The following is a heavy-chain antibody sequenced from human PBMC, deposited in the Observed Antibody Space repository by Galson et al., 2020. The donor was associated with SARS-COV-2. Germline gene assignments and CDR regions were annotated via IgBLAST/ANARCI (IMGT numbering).Heavy chain of an antibody. CDR2: IYYSGST. D-gene: IGHD4-4*01. V-gene: IGHV4-31*03. Sequence: SETLSLTCTVSGGSISSGGYYWSWIRQHPGKGLEWIGYIYYSGSTYYNPSLKSRVTISVDTSKNQFSLKLSSVTAADTAVYYCARDLGYSKSHGVFDYWGQGTLVTVSS. CDR1: GGSISSGGYY. J-gene: IGHJ4*02. CDR3: ARDLGYSKSHGVFDY.